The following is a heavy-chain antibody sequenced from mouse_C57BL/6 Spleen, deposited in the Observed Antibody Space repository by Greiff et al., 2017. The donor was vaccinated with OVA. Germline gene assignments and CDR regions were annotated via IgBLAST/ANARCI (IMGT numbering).Heavy chain of an antibody. CDR2: ISDGGSYT. V-gene: IGHV5-4*01. CDR1: GFTFSSYA. J-gene: IGHJ4*01. Sequence: EVQGVESGGGLVKPGGSLKLSCAASGFTFSSYAMSWVRQTPEKRLEWVATISDGGSYTYYPDNVKGRFTISRDNAKNNLYLQMSQRKSEDTAMYYCARATEVGGGYDMDYWGQGTSVTVSS. D-gene: IGHD1-1*01. CDR3: ARATEVGGGYDMDY.